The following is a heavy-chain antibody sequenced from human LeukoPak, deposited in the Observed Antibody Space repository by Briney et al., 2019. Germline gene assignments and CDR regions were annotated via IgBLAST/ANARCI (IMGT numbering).Heavy chain of an antibody. CDR2: ISGGGGST. J-gene: IGHJ4*02. D-gene: IGHD3-3*01. Sequence: PGGSLRLSCAASGFTFSSYAMTWVRQAPGKGLEWVSGISGGGGSTYYADSVKGRFTISRDNSKNTLYLQMNSPRADDTAVYYCAKGRQLSSGHDFWSGYCFDYWGLGTLVTVSS. CDR1: GFTFSSYA. V-gene: IGHV3-23*01. CDR3: AKGRQLSSGHDFWSGYCFDY.